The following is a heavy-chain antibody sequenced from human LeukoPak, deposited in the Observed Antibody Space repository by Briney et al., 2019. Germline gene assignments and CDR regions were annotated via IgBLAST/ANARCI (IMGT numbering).Heavy chain of an antibody. D-gene: IGHD3-16*01. CDR1: GYSISSSYY. V-gene: IGHV4-61*01. CDR2: IYYSGST. CDR3: ARDLRHLLIRDYYYAMDV. Sequence: DPSETLSLTCTVSGYSISSSYYWSWIRQPPGKGLEWIGYIYYSGSTNYNPSLKSRVTISVDTSKNQFSLKLSSVTAADTAVYYCARDLRHLLIRDYYYAMDVWGQGTTVTVSS. J-gene: IGHJ6*02.